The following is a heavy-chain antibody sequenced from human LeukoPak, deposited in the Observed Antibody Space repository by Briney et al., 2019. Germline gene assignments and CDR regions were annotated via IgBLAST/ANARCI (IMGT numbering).Heavy chain of an antibody. CDR3: ANVASGSFDY. Sequence: GGSLRLSCAASGFTFSSYWMSWVRQAPGKGLEWVALISYDGSNKYYADSVKGRFTISRDNSKNTLYLQMNSLRDEDTAVYYCANVASGSFDYWGQGTLVTVSS. J-gene: IGHJ4*02. D-gene: IGHD1-26*01. CDR2: ISYDGSNK. CDR1: GFTFSSYW. V-gene: IGHV3-30*18.